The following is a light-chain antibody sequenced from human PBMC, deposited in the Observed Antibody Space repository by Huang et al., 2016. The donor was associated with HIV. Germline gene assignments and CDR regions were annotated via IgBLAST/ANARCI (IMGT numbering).Light chain of an antibody. CDR3: QQYENLPT. CDR1: QDISSY. J-gene: IGKJ3*01. Sequence: DIQMTQSPSSLSASVGDRVTITCQASQDISSYLNWYQQKPGKAPKLLIYDASNLETGVPSRFSGSGSGTDFTFTISRLQPEDIATYYCQQYENLPTFGPGTKVDIK. CDR2: DAS. V-gene: IGKV1-33*01.